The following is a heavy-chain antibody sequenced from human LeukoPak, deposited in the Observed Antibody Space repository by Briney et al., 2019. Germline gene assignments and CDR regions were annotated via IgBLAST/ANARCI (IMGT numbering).Heavy chain of an antibody. CDR3: ARVNYDSSGYYYLSYYFDY. D-gene: IGHD3-22*01. CDR2: ISYDGSNK. J-gene: IGHJ4*02. CDR1: GFTFSSYG. Sequence: PGRSLRLSCAASGFTFSSYGMHWVRQAPGKGLEWVAVISYDGSNKYYADPVKGRFTISRDNAKNSLYLQMNSLRAEDTAVYYCARVNYDSSGYYYLSYYFDYWGQGTLVTVSS. V-gene: IGHV3-30*03.